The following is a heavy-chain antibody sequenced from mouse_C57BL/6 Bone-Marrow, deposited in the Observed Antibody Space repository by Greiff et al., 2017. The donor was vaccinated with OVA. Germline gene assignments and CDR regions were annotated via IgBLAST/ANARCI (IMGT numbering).Heavy chain of an antibody. J-gene: IGHJ3*01. CDR3: ARRDWDGRYAY. V-gene: IGHV2-2*01. D-gene: IGHD4-1*01. CDR2: IWSGGST. CDR1: GFSLTSYG. Sequence: QVQLQQSGPGLVQPSQSLSISCTVSGFSLTSYGVHWVRQSPGKGLEWLGVIWSGGSTDYNAAFISRLSISKDNSKSQVFFKMNSLQADDTAIYYCARRDWDGRYAYWGQGTLVTVSA.